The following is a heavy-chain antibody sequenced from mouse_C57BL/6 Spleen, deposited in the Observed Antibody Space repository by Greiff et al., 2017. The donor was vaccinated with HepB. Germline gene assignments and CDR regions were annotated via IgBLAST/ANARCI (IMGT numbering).Heavy chain of an antibody. CDR2: ISSGGDYI. CDR3: TRGGKYYGNYDAMDY. Sequence: EVQVVESGEGLVKPGGSLKLSCAASGFTFSSYAMSWVRQTPEKRLEWVAYISSGGDYIYYADTVKGRFTISRDNARNTLYLQMSSLKSEDTAMYYCTRGGKYYGNYDAMDYWGQGTSVTVSS. CDR1: GFTFSSYA. J-gene: IGHJ4*01. D-gene: IGHD2-1*01. V-gene: IGHV5-9-1*02.